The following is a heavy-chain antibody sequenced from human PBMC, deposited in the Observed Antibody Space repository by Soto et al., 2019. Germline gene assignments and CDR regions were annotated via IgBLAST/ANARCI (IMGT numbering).Heavy chain of an antibody. CDR1: GGSISSYY. J-gene: IGHJ4*02. Sequence: SETLSLTCTVSGGSISSYYWSWIRQPPGKGLEWIGYIYYSGSTNYNPSLKSRVTISVDTSNNQFSLKLSSVTAADTAVYYCARRYGSCFDHRAQRTPVTVSS. CDR2: IYYSGST. D-gene: IGHD5-18*01. V-gene: IGHV4-59*08. CDR3: ARRYGSCFDH.